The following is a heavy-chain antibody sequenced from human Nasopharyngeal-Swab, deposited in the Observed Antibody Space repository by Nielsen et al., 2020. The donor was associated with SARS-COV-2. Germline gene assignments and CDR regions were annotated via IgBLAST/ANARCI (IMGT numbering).Heavy chain of an antibody. CDR1: EFVFSSYA. CDR3: ARDLAASGSGIYSKSDFGIDV. V-gene: IGHV3-30*04. Sequence: GESLKISCAASEFVFSSYAMHWVRQTPGKGLEWVALVSYDGSSKFYADSVKGRFSISRDNPKNTLFLDMYSLRLEDTALYYCARDLAASGSGIYSKSDFGIDVWGQGTTVTVSS. D-gene: IGHD3-10*01. J-gene: IGHJ6*02. CDR2: VSYDGSSK.